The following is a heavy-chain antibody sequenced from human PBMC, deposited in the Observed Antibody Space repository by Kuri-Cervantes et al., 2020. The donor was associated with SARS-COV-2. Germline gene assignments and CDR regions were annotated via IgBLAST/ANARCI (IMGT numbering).Heavy chain of an antibody. CDR2: ISSSSSYI. Sequence: GGSLRLSCAASGFTFSSYSMNWVRQAPGKGLEWVSSISSSSSYISYADSMKGRFTISRDNAKNSLYLQMNSLRAEDTVVYYCARGNYVMYSRWPTAPSDYWGQGTLVTVSS. CDR1: GFTFSSYS. D-gene: IGHD3-16*01. CDR3: ARGNYVMYSRWPTAPSDY. J-gene: IGHJ4*02. V-gene: IGHV3-21*01.